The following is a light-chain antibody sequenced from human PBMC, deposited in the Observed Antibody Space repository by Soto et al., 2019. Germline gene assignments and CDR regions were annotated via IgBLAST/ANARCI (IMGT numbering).Light chain of an antibody. CDR2: DAS. J-gene: IGKJ4*01. Sequence: ELVMTQSPATLSVAPGERATLSCRASQSISTFLAWYQQKPGQAPRLLIYDASNRATGIPARFSGSGSGTDFTLTISSLEPEDFAVYYCQQHTNWPLTFGGGTKVDIK. CDR1: QSISTF. CDR3: QQHTNWPLT. V-gene: IGKV3-11*01.